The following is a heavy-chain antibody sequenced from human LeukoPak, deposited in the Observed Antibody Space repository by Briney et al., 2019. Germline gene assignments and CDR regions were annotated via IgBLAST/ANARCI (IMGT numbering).Heavy chain of an antibody. V-gene: IGHV1-2*02. CDR1: GYTFTGYY. J-gene: IGHJ3*02. Sequence: GASVKVSCKASGYTFTGYYMHWVRQAPGQGLEWMGWINPNSGGTNYAQKFQGRVTMTRDTSTSTVYMELSSLRSEDTAVYYCATHIGYCSSTSCFSAAFDIGAKGTMVTVS. CDR3: ATHIGYCSSTSCFSAAFDI. D-gene: IGHD2-2*01. CDR2: INPNSGGT.